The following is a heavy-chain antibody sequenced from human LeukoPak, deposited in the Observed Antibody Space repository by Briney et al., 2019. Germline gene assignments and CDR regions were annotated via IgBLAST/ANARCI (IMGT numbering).Heavy chain of an antibody. Sequence: GGSLRLSCAASGFNFSYSWMSWVRQAPGKGLEWVANIKEDGSETYYAESVMGRFTISRDNSKNTLYLQMNSLRAEDTAVYYCARRGSGWDYYYYYYMDVWGKGTTVTISS. J-gene: IGHJ6*03. CDR3: ARRGSGWDYYYYYYMDV. CDR2: IKEDGSET. D-gene: IGHD6-19*01. V-gene: IGHV3-7*01. CDR1: GFNFSYSW.